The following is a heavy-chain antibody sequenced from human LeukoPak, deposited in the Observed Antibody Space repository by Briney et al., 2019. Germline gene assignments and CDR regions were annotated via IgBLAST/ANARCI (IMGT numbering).Heavy chain of an antibody. Sequence: PSETLSLTYTVSGGSISSGGYYWSWIRQHPGKGLEWIGYIYYSGSTYYNPSLKSRVTISVDTSKNQFSLKLSSVTAADTAVYYCARVPADTAHGFDYWGQGTLVTVSS. V-gene: IGHV4-31*03. CDR3: ARVPADTAHGFDY. J-gene: IGHJ4*02. D-gene: IGHD5-18*01. CDR1: GGSISSGGYY. CDR2: IYYSGST.